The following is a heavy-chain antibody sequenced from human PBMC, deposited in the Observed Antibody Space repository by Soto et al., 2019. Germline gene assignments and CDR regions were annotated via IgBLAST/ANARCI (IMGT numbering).Heavy chain of an antibody. CDR2: ISPNNGNT. D-gene: IGHD6-13*01. V-gene: IGHV1-18*01. CDR1: GYTFTSYG. CDR3: ARGEPIAAAVTYGMDV. J-gene: IGHJ6*02. Sequence: GASVKVSCKASGYTFTSYGISWVRQAPGQGLEWMGWISPNNGNTNYAQKLQGRVTMTRDTSISTAYMELSRLRSDDTAVYYCARGEPIAAAVTYGMDVWGQGTKVTVSS.